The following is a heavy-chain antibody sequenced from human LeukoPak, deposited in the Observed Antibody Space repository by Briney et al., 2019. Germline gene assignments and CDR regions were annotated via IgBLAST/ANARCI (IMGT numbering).Heavy chain of an antibody. V-gene: IGHV4-31*03. CDR2: IYYSGST. CDR1: GGSISSGGYY. CDR3: ARGGSLGYCSSTSCHKPFDP. Sequence: SETLSLTCTVSGGSISSGGYYWSWIRQHPGKGLEWIGYIYYSGSTYYNPSLKSRVTISVDTSKNQFSLKLSSVTAADTAVYYCARGGSLGYCSSTSCHKPFDPWGQGTLVTVSS. D-gene: IGHD2-2*02. J-gene: IGHJ5*02.